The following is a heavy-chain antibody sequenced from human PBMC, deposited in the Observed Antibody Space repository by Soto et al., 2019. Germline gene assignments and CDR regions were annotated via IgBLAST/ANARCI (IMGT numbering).Heavy chain of an antibody. V-gene: IGHV3-23*01. D-gene: IGHD2-15*01. CDR3: AKRRGAGGHFDY. Sequence: DVQLLESGGGLVQPEGSLRLSCAASGFTFSSYAMGWVCQGPGKGLEWVAVVSIGGRTHYADSVRGRFTISRDNSKNTLSLQLNSLTSEDTAVYFCAKRRGAGGHFDYWGQGALVTVSS. CDR2: VSIGGRT. J-gene: IGHJ4*02. CDR1: GFTFSSYA.